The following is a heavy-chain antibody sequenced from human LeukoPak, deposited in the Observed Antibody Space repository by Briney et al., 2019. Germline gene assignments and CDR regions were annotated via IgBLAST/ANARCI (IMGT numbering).Heavy chain of an antibody. CDR2: ISGSGDSS. CDR1: GFTFSNYA. D-gene: IGHD3-10*01. Sequence: GGSLRLSCAASGFTFSNYAMNWVRQAPGKGLEWVSAISGSGDSSYYADSVRGRFTISRDNSKNSVYLQVNSLRAEDTALYYCAKGRPFGLGIRPFDYWGQGTLVTVSS. V-gene: IGHV3-23*01. J-gene: IGHJ4*02. CDR3: AKGRPFGLGIRPFDY.